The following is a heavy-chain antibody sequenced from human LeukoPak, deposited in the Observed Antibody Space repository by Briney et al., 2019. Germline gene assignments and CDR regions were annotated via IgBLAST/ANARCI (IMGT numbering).Heavy chain of an antibody. CDR1: GGSISSYY. J-gene: IGHJ3*02. V-gene: IGHV4-59*12. D-gene: IGHD3-22*01. CDR2: IYYSGST. Sequence: SETLSLTCTVSGGSISSYYWSWIRQPPGKGLEWIGYIYYSGSTNYNPSLKSRVTISVDTSKNQFSLKLSSVTAADTAVYYCARDRYYYDSSTYYSAFHTWGQGTMVTVSS. CDR3: ARDRYYYDSSTYYSAFHT.